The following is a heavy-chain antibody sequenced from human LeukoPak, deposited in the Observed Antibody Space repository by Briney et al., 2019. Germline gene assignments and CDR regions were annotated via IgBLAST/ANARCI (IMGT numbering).Heavy chain of an antibody. CDR1: GFTFSSYG. CDR3: AREGYGDFTFDY. J-gene: IGHJ4*02. D-gene: IGHD4-17*01. V-gene: IGHV3-33*01. CDR2: IWYDGSNK. Sequence: GGSLRLSCAASGFTFSSYGMHWVRQAPGKGLEWVAVIWYDGSNKCYADSVKGRFTISRDNSKNTLYLQMNSLRAEDTAVYYCAREGYGDFTFDYWGQGTLVTVSS.